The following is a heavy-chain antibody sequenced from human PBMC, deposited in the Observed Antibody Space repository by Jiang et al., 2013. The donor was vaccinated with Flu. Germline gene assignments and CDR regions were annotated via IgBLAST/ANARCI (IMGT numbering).Heavy chain of an antibody. V-gene: IGHV3-11*01. CDR2: ISSSGSTI. D-gene: IGHD6-19*01. J-gene: IGHJ4*02. CDR1: GFTFSDYY. CDR3: ARVCSAGSSGWYEVDY. Sequence: RLSCAASGFTFSDYYMSWIRQAPGKGLEWVSYISSSGSTIYYADSVKGRFTISRDNAKNSLYLQMNSLRAEDTAVYYCARVCSAGSSGWYEVDYWGQGTLVTVSS.